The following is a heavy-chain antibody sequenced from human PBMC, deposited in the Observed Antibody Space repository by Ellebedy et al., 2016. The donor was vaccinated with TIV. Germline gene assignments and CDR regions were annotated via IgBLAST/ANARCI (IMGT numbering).Heavy chain of an antibody. CDR1: GGSVSSGSYY. J-gene: IGHJ4*02. V-gene: IGHV4-31*03. Sequence: SETLSLXXTVSGGSVSSGSYYWSWIRQHPGKGLEWIGYIYYSGSTYYNPSLKSRVTISVDTSKNQFSLKLSSVTAADTAVYYCARQKRQQLLPYYLDYWGQGTLVTVSS. D-gene: IGHD6-13*01. CDR2: IYYSGST. CDR3: ARQKRQQLLPYYLDY.